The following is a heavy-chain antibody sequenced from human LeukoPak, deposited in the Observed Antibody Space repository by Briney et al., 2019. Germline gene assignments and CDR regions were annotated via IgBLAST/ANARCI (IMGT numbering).Heavy chain of an antibody. CDR2: IIPIFGTA. CDR3: ARDRHGSGTYNYYGMDV. V-gene: IGHV1-69*05. CDR1: GGTFSSYA. D-gene: IGHD3-10*01. J-gene: IGHJ6*02. Sequence: SVKVSCKASGGTFSSYAISWVRQAPGQGLEWMGGIIPIFGTANYAQKFQGRVTITTDESTSTAYMEVSSLRSEDTAVYYCARDRHGSGTYNYYGMDVWGQGTTVTVSS.